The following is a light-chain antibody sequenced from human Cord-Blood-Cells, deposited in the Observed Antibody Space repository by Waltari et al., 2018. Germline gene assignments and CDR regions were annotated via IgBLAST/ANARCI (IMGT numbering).Light chain of an antibody. V-gene: IGLV2-23*01. CDR3: CSYAGSSTVV. CDR1: SSDVGSYNL. Sequence: QSALTQPASVSGSPGQSITISCTGTSSDVGSYNLVSWYQQHPGKAPKLMIYEGSKRPSGVSNRSSGSKSGNTASLTSSGLQAEDEADYYYCSYAGSSTVVFGGGTKLTVL. J-gene: IGLJ2*01. CDR2: EGS.